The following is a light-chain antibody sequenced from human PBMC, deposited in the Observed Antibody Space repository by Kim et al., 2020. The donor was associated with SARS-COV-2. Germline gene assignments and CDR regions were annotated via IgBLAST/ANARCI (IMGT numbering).Light chain of an antibody. CDR2: NDN. V-gene: IGLV1-44*01. CDR1: SSSVGRHF. CDR3: ATWDVSLNGWV. J-gene: IGLJ3*02. Sequence: GPRVNITCSGSSSSVGRHFVNWYQQRPGTAPKVFIYNDNQRPSGVPDRFSGSRSGTSASLAISGLQSEDEADYYCATWDVSLNGWVFGGGTQLTVL.